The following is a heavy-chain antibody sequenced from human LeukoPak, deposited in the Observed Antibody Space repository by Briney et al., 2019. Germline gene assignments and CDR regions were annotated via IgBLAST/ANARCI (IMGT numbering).Heavy chain of an antibody. CDR1: GFTFSTSG. V-gene: IGHV3-33*01. Sequence: GGSLRLSCAASGFTFSTSGMHWVRQAPGKGLEWVAVIWFDGSNKHYGDSVKGRFTISRDNSENTLYLQMNSLRAEDTAVYYCARDPSYCSSTSCYVGSPLYYYYPMDVWGQGTTVTVSS. CDR2: IWFDGSNK. D-gene: IGHD2-2*01. J-gene: IGHJ6*02. CDR3: ARDPSYCSSTSCYVGSPLYYYYPMDV.